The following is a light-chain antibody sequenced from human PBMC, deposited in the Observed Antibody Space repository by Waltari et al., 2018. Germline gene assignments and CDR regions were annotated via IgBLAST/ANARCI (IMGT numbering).Light chain of an antibody. Sequence: DVLMTQTPLSLSVTPGPPPSISCKSSQSLLHSTGKTYLHWYLQKPGQSPQPLSYEGSSPLSGGPVRFSGSGSEKDFTLIISRVEDEDVGVYYGMKGTDLRTFGQGTKVEMK. J-gene: IGKJ1*01. CDR3: MKGTDLRT. CDR2: EGS. V-gene: IGKV2-29*02. CDR1: QSLLHSTGKTY.